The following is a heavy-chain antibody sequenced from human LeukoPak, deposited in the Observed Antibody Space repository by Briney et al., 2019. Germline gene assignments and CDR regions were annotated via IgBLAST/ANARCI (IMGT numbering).Heavy chain of an antibody. J-gene: IGHJ4*02. CDR2: IKQDGSEK. Sequence: GGSLRLSCAASGFTFSSYWMSWVRQAPGKGLEWVANIKQDGSEKYYVDSVKGRFTISRDNAKNSLYLQMNSLRAEDTAVYYCARDRVGATLYFDYWGQGTLVTVSS. CDR3: ARDRVGATLYFDY. CDR1: GFTFSSYW. V-gene: IGHV3-7*01. D-gene: IGHD1-26*01.